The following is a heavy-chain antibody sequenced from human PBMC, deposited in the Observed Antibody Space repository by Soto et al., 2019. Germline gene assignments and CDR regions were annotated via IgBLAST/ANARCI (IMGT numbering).Heavy chain of an antibody. Sequence: QLQLQESGPGLVKPSETLSLTCTVSGGSISGSKYHWGWIRHPPGKGLEWIGSIYYTGTTYYNPSLKSRVTIFVDTSRNQFSLKVSSVTAADTAVYFCARSDYGDPWGQGTLVIVSS. CDR1: GGSISGSKYH. V-gene: IGHV4-39*01. CDR3: ARSDYGDP. D-gene: IGHD3-10*01. CDR2: IYYTGTT. J-gene: IGHJ5*02.